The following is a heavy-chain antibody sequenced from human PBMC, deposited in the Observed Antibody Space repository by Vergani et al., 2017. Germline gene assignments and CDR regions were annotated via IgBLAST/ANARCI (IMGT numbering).Heavy chain of an antibody. J-gene: IGHJ4*02. CDR2: IYYSGST. Sequence: QVQLQESGPGLVKPSETLPLTCTVSGGSVSSGSYYWSWIRQPPGKGLEWIGYIYYSGSTNYNPSLKSRVTISVDTSKNQFSLKLSSVTAADTAVYYCARTGGDWASPNFDYWGQGTLVTVSS. D-gene: IGHD2-21*02. CDR3: ARTGGDWASPNFDY. V-gene: IGHV4-61*01. CDR1: GGSVSSGSYY.